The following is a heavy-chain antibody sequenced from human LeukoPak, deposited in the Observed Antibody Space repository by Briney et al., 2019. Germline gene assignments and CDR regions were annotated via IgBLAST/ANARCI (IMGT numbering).Heavy chain of an antibody. CDR2: INPNSGGT. Sequence: ASVKVSCKASGYTFTGYYMHWVRQAPGQGLEWMGWINPNSGGTKYAQKFQGRVTMTRDTSISTTYMELSRLRSDDTAVYYCARDLIVATSTFDYWGQGTLVTVSP. D-gene: IGHD5-12*01. CDR1: GYTFTGYY. CDR3: ARDLIVATSTFDY. V-gene: IGHV1-2*02. J-gene: IGHJ4*02.